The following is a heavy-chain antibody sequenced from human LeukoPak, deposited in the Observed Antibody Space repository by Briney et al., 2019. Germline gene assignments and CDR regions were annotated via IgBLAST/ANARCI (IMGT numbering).Heavy chain of an antibody. V-gene: IGHV1-2*02. CDR2: INPNSGGT. CDR3: ARVTHNYYDSSGILYYFDY. Sequence: ASVKVSCKASGYTFTGYYMHWVRQAPGQGLEWMGWINPNSGGTNYAQKFQGRVTMTRDTSISTAYKELSRLRSDDTAVYYCARVTHNYYDSSGILYYFDYWGQGTLVTVSS. CDR1: GYTFTGYY. D-gene: IGHD3-22*01. J-gene: IGHJ4*02.